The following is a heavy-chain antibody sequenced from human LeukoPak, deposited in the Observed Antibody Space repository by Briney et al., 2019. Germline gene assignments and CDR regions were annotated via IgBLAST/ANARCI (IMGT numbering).Heavy chain of an antibody. D-gene: IGHD3-9*01. CDR1: GFTFSDYY. Sequence: GGSLRLSCAASGFTFSDYYMSWIRQAPGKGLEWVSYISSSGTTIYYADSVKGRFTISRDNAKNSLYLQMNSLRAEDTAVYYCATDYDVLTGYYSDVGYWGQGTLVTVSS. V-gene: IGHV3-11*04. J-gene: IGHJ4*02. CDR2: ISSSGTTI. CDR3: ATDYDVLTGYYSDVGY.